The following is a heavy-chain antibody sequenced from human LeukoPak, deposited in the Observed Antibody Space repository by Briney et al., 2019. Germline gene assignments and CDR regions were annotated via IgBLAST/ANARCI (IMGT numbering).Heavy chain of an antibody. Sequence: SETLSLTCTVSGGSISSGSYYWSWIRQPPGKGLEWIGEINHSGSTNYNSSLKSRVTISVDTSKNQFSLKLSSVTAADTAVYYCARGGLYDYVWGSYRTFDYWGQGTLVTVSS. CDR1: GGSISSGSYY. J-gene: IGHJ4*02. D-gene: IGHD3-16*02. V-gene: IGHV4-39*07. CDR2: INHSGST. CDR3: ARGGLYDYVWGSYRTFDY.